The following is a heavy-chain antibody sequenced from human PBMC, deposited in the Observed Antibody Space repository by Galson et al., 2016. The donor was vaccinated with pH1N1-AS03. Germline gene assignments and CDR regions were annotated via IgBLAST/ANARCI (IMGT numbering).Heavy chain of an antibody. CDR3: VREPYHPPYFDY. CDR2: INSDGSSA. V-gene: IGHV3-74*01. CDR1: GFIFRSYW. J-gene: IGHJ4*02. Sequence: SLRLSCAATGFIFRSYWMHWVRQAPGKGLVWVSRINSDGSSAIYADSVMGRFTISRDNAKNTLYLQMNSLRAEDTAIYYCVREPYHPPYFDYWGLGTLVTVAS.